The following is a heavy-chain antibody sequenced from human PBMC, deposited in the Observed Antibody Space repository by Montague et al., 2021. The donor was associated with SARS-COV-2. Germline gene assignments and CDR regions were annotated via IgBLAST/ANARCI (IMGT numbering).Heavy chain of an antibody. CDR3: ARTARGSRYFDGVDV. CDR1: GDSISDYY. Sequence: SETLSLTCTVSGDSISDYYWSCIRQPPGMGLEWIGYIFLSGATNYNPPLKSRVIISPDTSKSQFSLRLISVTAADTAVYYCARTARGSRYFDGVDVWGQGTTVTVSS. J-gene: IGHJ6*02. D-gene: IGHD3-9*01. CDR2: IFLSGAT. V-gene: IGHV4-59*01.